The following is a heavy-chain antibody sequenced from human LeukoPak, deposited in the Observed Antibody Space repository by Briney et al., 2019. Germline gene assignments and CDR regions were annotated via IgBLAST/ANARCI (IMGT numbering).Heavy chain of an antibody. V-gene: IGHV3-33*01. Sequence: GGSLRLSCAASGFTFSSYGMHWVRQAPGKGLERVAVIWYDGSNKYYEDSVKGRFTISRDNSKNTLYLKMNILRAEDTAVYYCARELQDAFDIWGQGTMVTVSS. CDR2: IWYDGSNK. CDR3: ARELQDAFDI. D-gene: IGHD1-1*01. CDR1: GFTFSSYG. J-gene: IGHJ3*02.